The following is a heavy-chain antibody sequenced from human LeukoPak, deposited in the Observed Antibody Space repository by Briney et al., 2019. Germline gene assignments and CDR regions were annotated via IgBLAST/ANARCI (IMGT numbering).Heavy chain of an antibody. CDR3: ARDRTRYCSGGSCYSSYGMDV. CDR2: ISSSGSYT. V-gene: IGHV3-21*01. J-gene: IGHJ6*02. Sequence: PGGSLRLSCAASGFTFRRYNMNWVRQAPGKGLEWVSSISSSGSYTYYADSVKGRFTISRDNAKNSLYLQMNSLIAEDTAVYYCARDRTRYCSGGSCYSSYGMDVWGQGTTVTVSS. D-gene: IGHD2-15*01. CDR1: GFTFRRYN.